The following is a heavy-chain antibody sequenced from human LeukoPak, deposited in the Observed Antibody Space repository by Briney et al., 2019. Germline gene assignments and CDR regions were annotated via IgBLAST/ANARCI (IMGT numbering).Heavy chain of an antibody. CDR2: IIPIFGTA. J-gene: IGHJ4*02. Sequence: SVTVSCKASEGTFSSYAISWVRQAPGQGLEWMGGIIPIFGTANYAQKFQGRVTITADESTSTAYMELSSLRSEDTAVYYCARGAGYSYGSDLDYWGQGTLVTVSS. CDR1: EGTFSSYA. D-gene: IGHD5-18*01. CDR3: ARGAGYSYGSDLDY. V-gene: IGHV1-69*13.